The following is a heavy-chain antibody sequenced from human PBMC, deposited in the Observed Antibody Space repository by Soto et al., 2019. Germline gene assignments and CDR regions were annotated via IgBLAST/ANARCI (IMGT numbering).Heavy chain of an antibody. D-gene: IGHD2-21*01. CDR2: ITWNGGTT. Sequence: EVQLVESGGGVIWPGGSLRLSCAASGFTFDDFGLTWVRQAPGKGLEWVSGITWNGGTTWYAGSVKGRFTISRDSAKNCRYLQIKNRRDGETALYYWARDGVVLTLDAFELGGQGTLVPVSS. V-gene: IGHV3-20*04. J-gene: IGHJ3*01. CDR1: GFTFDDFG. CDR3: ARDGVVLTLDAFEL.